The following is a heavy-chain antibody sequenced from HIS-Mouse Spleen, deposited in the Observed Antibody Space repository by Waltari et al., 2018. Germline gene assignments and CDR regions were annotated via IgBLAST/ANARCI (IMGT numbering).Heavy chain of an antibody. CDR1: GDTFTGYH. D-gene: IGHD6-13*01. Sequence: QVQLVQSGAEVKKPGASVKVSCKASGDTFTGYHMPWVREAPGQGLEWMGWINPNSGGTNYAQKFQGRVTMTRDTSISTAYMELSRLRSDDTAVYYCARVPVEQSSSWYYFDYWGQGTLVTVSS. CDR2: INPNSGGT. V-gene: IGHV1-2*02. CDR3: ARVPVEQSSSWYYFDY. J-gene: IGHJ4*02.